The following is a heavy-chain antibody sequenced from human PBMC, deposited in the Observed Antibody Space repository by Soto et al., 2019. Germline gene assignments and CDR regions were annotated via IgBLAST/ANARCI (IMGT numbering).Heavy chain of an antibody. D-gene: IGHD2-2*01. Sequence: GGSLRLSCAASGFTFSDYYMSWIRQAPGKGLEWVSYISSSGSTIYYADSVKGRFTISRDNAKNSLYLQMNSLRVEDTALYFCARDESAGSSTSNWGQGTLVTVSS. V-gene: IGHV3-11*04. CDR1: GFTFSDYY. CDR3: ARDESAGSSTSN. CDR2: ISSSGSTI. J-gene: IGHJ4*02.